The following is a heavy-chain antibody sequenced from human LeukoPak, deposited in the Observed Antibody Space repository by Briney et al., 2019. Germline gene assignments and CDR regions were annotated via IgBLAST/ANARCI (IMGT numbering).Heavy chain of an antibody. CDR3: AMMEGSSSTWGYYYYGMDV. J-gene: IGHJ6*02. V-gene: IGHV4-59*01. D-gene: IGHD6-13*01. CDR2: IYYSGST. CDR1: GRSISSYY. Sequence: SETLSLTCTVSGRSISSYYWSWIRQPPGKGLEWIRYIYYSGSTNYNPSLKSRVTISVDTSKNQFSLKLSSVTAADTAVYYCAMMEGSSSTWGYYYYGMDVWGQGTTVTVSS.